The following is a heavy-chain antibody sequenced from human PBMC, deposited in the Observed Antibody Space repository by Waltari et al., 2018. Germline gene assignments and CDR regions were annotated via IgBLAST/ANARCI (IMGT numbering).Heavy chain of an antibody. CDR2: IYSSGST. J-gene: IGHJ4*02. D-gene: IGHD1-26*01. Sequence: QVQLQESGPGLVKPSETLSLTCTVSGVSISSLYWGWIRQPPGKGLEWLGYIYSSGSTYYNPSLQSRVTISVDTSKSHVSLTLTSVTAADTAVYYCARVRYSGNYYYFDSWGRGTLVTVSS. CDR1: GVSISSLY. CDR3: ARVRYSGNYYYFDS. V-gene: IGHV4-59*01.